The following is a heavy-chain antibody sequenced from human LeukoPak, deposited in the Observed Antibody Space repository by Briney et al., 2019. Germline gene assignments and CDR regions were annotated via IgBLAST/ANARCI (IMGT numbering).Heavy chain of an antibody. CDR3: AHSSSKWNYPFDS. V-gene: IGHV2-5*02. J-gene: IGHJ4*02. D-gene: IGHD1-7*01. CDR1: GFSLSTSGVG. CDR2: IYWDDDK. Sequence: SGPTLVKPTQTLTLTCTFSGFSLSTSGVGVGWIRQPPGKGPEWLALIYWDDDKRYRPSLKTSLTITKDTPTNQVVLTITDMDPVDTATYYCAHSSSKWNYPFDSWGQGTLVTVSS.